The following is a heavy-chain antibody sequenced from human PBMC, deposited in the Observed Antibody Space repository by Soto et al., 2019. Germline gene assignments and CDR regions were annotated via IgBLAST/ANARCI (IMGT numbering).Heavy chain of an antibody. D-gene: IGHD5-18*01. CDR1: GGSFSGYY. CDR2: INHSGST. V-gene: IGHV4-34*01. CDR3: ARGRNTAMGTYYYYGMDV. J-gene: IGHJ6*02. Sequence: SETLSLTCAVYGGSFSGYYWSWIRQPPGKGLEWIGEINHSGSTNYNPSLKSRVTISVDTSKNQFSLKLSSVTAADTAVYYCARGRNTAMGTYYYYGMDVWGQGTTVTVSS.